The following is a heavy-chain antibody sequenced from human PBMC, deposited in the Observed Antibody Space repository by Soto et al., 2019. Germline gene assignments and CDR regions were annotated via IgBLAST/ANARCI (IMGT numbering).Heavy chain of an antibody. Sequence: GGSLRLSCAASGFTFSSYAMHWVRQAPGKGLEYVSAISSNGGRTYYANSVKGRFTISRDNSKNTLYLQMGSLRAEDMAVYYCARSPWNYPLNNWFDPWGQGTLVTVSS. J-gene: IGHJ5*02. CDR3: ARSPWNYPLNNWFDP. CDR1: GFTFSSYA. D-gene: IGHD1-7*01. CDR2: ISSNGGRT. V-gene: IGHV3-64*01.